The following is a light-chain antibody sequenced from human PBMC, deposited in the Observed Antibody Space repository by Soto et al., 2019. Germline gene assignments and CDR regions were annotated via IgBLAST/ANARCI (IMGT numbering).Light chain of an antibody. CDR2: EVS. J-gene: IGLJ1*01. CDR1: SSDVGSYNR. CDR3: SSYAGSNKRV. Sequence: QSALTQPPSVSGSPGQSVTISCTGTSSDVGSYNRVSWYQQPPGTAPKLMIYEVSKRPSGVPDRFSGSKSGNTASLTVSGLQAEDEADYYCSSYAGSNKRVFGTGTKVTVL. V-gene: IGLV2-8*01.